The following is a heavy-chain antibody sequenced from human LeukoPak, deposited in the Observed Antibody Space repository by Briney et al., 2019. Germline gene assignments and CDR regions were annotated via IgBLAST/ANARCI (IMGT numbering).Heavy chain of an antibody. CDR3: TSLPGPYDY. CDR1: GFTFSAYA. D-gene: IGHD7-27*01. J-gene: IGHJ4*02. Sequence: GGSLRLSCAASGFTFSAYAMHWVRQAPGKGLEWVAVISYDGTDKYYAASVKGRFTISRDNSKNTLNLQMNSLRVEDTAVYHCTSLPGPYDYWGQGTLVTVSS. V-gene: IGHV3-30*04. CDR2: ISYDGTDK.